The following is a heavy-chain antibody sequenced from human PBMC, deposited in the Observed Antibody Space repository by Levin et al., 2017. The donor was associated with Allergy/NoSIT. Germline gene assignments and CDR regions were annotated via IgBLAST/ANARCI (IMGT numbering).Heavy chain of an antibody. CDR2: ISWNSGSI. J-gene: IGHJ4*02. CDR3: AKSLVGIAAPGVLNYFDY. D-gene: IGHD6-13*01. Sequence: GGSLRLSCAASGFTFDDYAMHWVRQAPGKGLEWVSGISWNSGSIGYADSVKGRFTISRDNAKNSLYLQMNSLRAEDTALYYCAKSLVGIAAPGVLNYFDYWGQGTLVTVSS. V-gene: IGHV3-9*01. CDR1: GFTFDDYA.